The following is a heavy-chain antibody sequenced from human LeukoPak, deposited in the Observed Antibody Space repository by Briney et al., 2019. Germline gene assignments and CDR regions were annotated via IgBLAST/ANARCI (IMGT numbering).Heavy chain of an antibody. CDR3: ARGAGTTLGVFFDY. J-gene: IGHJ4*02. CDR2: IYYSGST. D-gene: IGHD1-1*01. V-gene: IGHV4-59*08. Sequence: PSESLSLACTVSGGSISSYYWSWIRQPPGKGLEWIGYIYYSGSTNYNPSLKSRVTISVDTSKNQFSLKLSSVTAADTAVYYCARGAGTTLGVFFDYWGQGPLVTVSS. CDR1: GGSISSYY.